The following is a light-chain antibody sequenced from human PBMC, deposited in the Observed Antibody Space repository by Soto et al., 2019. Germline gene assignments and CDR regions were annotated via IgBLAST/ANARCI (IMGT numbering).Light chain of an antibody. J-gene: IGKJ1*01. V-gene: IGKV1-17*01. CDR1: QAIRND. CDR3: LQYYGYSRT. CDR2: AVS. Sequence: DIQMTQSPSSLSGSVGDRVTITCRASQAIRNDLGWFQHKPGKAPKRLIYAVSTLHSGVPSRFSGSGSGTEFTLTISSLQAEDSATYYCLQYYGYSRTFGQGTKVEIK.